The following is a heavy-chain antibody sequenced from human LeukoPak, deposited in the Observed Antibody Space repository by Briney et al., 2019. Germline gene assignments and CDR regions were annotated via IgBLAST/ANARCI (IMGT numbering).Heavy chain of an antibody. CDR3: VRGKSNAFAF. CDR1: GSTFSDFW. Sequence: GGSLRLSCAASGSTFSDFWMDWVRQAPGKGLEWVANIKKDGSEKNYVDSVKGRFTISRDNAKSSLYPQMNSLRAEDTAMYYCVRGKSNAFAFWGQGTMVTVSS. J-gene: IGHJ3*01. CDR2: IKKDGSEK. V-gene: IGHV3-7*05.